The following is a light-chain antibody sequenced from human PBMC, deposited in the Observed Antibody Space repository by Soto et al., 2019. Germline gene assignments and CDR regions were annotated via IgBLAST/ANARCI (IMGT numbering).Light chain of an antibody. Sequence: QSALTQPPSASGSPGQSVTISCTGTNNDVGSYNYVSWYQQYPGKAPKLIIYEVSTRPSGVPDRFSGSKSGNTASLTVSGLQAEDEADYYCSSRAGAVVVFGGGTKLTVL. V-gene: IGLV2-8*01. J-gene: IGLJ2*01. CDR2: EVS. CDR3: SSRAGAVVV. CDR1: NNDVGSYNY.